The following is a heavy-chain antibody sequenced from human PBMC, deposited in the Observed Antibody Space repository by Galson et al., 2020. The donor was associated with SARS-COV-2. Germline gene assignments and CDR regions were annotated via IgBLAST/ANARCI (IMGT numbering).Heavy chain of an antibody. CDR3: ARDRYYDSSGIYFGS. Sequence: GGPLRLSCAASGFTFSSYSMNWVRQAPGKGLEWVSSISSSSSYIYYADSVKGRFTISRDNAKNSLYLQMNSLRAEDTAVYYCARDRYYDSSGIYFGSWGQGTLVTVSS. V-gene: IGHV3-21*01. CDR2: ISSSSSYI. CDR1: GFTFSSYS. J-gene: IGHJ4*02. D-gene: IGHD3-22*01.